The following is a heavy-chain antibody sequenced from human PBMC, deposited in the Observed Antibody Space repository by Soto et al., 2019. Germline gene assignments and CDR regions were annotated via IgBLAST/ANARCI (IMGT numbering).Heavy chain of an antibody. Sequence: GGSLRLSCAASGFTFSDYYMSWIRQAPGKGLEWVSYISSSSSYTNYADSVKGRFTISRDNAKNSLYLQMNSLRAEDTAVYYCAGNMDTAMATYYYGLDVWAQGTTVTVSS. CDR2: ISSSSSYT. V-gene: IGHV3-11*03. CDR1: GFTFSDYY. J-gene: IGHJ6*02. D-gene: IGHD5-18*01. CDR3: AGNMDTAMATYYYGLDV.